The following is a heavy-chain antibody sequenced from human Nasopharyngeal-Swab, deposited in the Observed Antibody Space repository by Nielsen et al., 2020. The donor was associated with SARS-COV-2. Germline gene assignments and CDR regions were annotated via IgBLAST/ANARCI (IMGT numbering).Heavy chain of an antibody. D-gene: IGHD2-21*01. CDR1: GFTVSSNY. V-gene: IGHV3-23*01. CDR2: ISGSGDTT. J-gene: IGHJ6*02. Sequence: GESLKISCAASGFTVSSNYMSWVRQAPGKGLEWVSVISGSGDTTYYADSVKDRFTISRDNSKNTLYMQTNSLRVEDTAVYYCAKAPYLRGLDVWGRGTTVTVSS. CDR3: AKAPYLRGLDV.